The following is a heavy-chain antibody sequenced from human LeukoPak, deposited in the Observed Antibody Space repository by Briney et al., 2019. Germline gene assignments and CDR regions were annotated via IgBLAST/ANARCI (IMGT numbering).Heavy chain of an antibody. V-gene: IGHV1-69*06. CDR2: IIPIFGEA. D-gene: IGHD3-22*01. J-gene: IGHJ4*02. CDR3: ATDPYYYDSEY. Sequence: GASVKVSCKASGGTFSNYAVSWVRQAPGQGLEWLGGIIPIFGEASFAQKFQGRVTMTEDTSTDTAYMELSSLRSEDTAVYYCATDPYYYDSEYWGQGTLVTVSS. CDR1: GGTFSNYA.